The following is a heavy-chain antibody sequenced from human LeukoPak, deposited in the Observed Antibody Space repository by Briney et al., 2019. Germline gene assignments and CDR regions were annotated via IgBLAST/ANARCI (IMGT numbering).Heavy chain of an antibody. CDR2: IYTSGST. J-gene: IGHJ4*02. CDR1: GGPMSSYY. Sequence: PSETLSLTCTVSGGPMSSYYWSWIRQPAGKGLEWIGRIYTSGSTNYNPSLKSRLTMSVDTSKNQFSLKLSSVTAADTAVYYCAREIAAAGAYYFDYWGQGTLVTVSS. D-gene: IGHD6-13*01. V-gene: IGHV4-4*07. CDR3: AREIAAAGAYYFDY.